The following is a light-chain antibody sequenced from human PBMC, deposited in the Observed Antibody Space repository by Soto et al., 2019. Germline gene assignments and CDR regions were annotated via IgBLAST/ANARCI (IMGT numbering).Light chain of an antibody. J-gene: IGLJ2*01. CDR1: SSNIGSNY. CDR3: AAWDDSLSGVV. CDR2: SHN. V-gene: IGLV1-47*02. Sequence: QSALTQPPSASGTPGQRVTISCSGSSSNIGSNYVYWYQHLPGTAPKLLIYSHNQRPSGVPDRFSGSTSGTSASLAISGLQSEDEANYYCAAWDDSLSGVVFGGGTKLTVL.